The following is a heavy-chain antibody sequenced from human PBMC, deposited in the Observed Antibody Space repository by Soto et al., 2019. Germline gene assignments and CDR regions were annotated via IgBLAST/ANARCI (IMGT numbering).Heavy chain of an antibody. V-gene: IGHV3-21*01. CDR1: GFTFSSYS. Sequence: VQLVESGGGLVKPGGSLRLSCAASGFTFSSYSMNWVRQAPGKGLEWVSSISSSSSYIYYADSVKGRFTISRDNAKNSLYLQMNSLRAEDTAVYYCARGGGWQWLEYYFDYWGQGTLVTVSS. CDR2: ISSSSSYI. CDR3: ARGGGWQWLEYYFDY. D-gene: IGHD6-19*01. J-gene: IGHJ4*02.